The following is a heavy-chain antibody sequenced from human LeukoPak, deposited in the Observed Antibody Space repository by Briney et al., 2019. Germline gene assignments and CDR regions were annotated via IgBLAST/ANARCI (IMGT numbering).Heavy chain of an antibody. Sequence: GGSLRLSCAASGFTFSSYAMSWVRQAPGKGLEWVSAISGSGGSTYYADSVKGRFTISRDNSKNTLYLQMNSLRAEDTAVYYCARVGRLQYGDYVAFDYWGQGTLVTVSS. D-gene: IGHD4-17*01. CDR3: ARVGRLQYGDYVAFDY. J-gene: IGHJ4*02. V-gene: IGHV3-23*01. CDR1: GFTFSSYA. CDR2: ISGSGGST.